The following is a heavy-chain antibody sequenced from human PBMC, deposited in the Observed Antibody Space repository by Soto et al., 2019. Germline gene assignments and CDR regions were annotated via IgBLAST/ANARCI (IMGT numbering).Heavy chain of an antibody. Sequence: QVQLVQSGAEVKKPGSSVKVSCKASGGTFSSYTISWVRQAPGQGLEWMGRIITILGIANYAQQFQGRVTITEDKSTSAAYMELSSLRSEETAVYYCAREEYYYASSGYYPGDAFDIWVQGTMVTISS. CDR2: IITILGIA. J-gene: IGHJ3*02. D-gene: IGHD3-22*01. CDR3: AREEYYYASSGYYPGDAFDI. V-gene: IGHV1-69*08. CDR1: GGTFSSYT.